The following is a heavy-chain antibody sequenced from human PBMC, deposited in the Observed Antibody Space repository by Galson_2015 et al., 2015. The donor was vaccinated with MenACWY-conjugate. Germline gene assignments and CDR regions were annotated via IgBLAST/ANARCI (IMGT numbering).Heavy chain of an antibody. CDR2: ISRSSTTI. CDR1: GCTFSSYS. Sequence: SLRLSCAASGCTFSSYSMTWVRQAPGKGLEWVSYISRSSTTIYYADSVKGRFTISRDNAKNSLYLQMNSLRAEDTAVYYCARDRSGWYYFDYWGQGTLVTVSS. J-gene: IGHJ4*02. V-gene: IGHV3-48*01. CDR3: ARDRSGWYYFDY. D-gene: IGHD6-19*01.